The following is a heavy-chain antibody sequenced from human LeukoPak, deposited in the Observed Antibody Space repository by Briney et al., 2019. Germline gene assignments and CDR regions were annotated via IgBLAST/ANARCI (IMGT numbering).Heavy chain of an antibody. J-gene: IGHJ5*02. Sequence: GASVKVSCKASGGTFSSYAISWVRQAPGQGLEWMGGIIPIFGTANYAQKFQGRVTITTDESTSTAYMELSSLRSEDTAVYYCARAPRVVRYFDWLNPTFDPWGQGTLVTVSS. CDR3: ARAPRVVRYFDWLNPTFDP. CDR2: IIPIFGTA. V-gene: IGHV1-69*05. CDR1: GGTFSSYA. D-gene: IGHD3-9*01.